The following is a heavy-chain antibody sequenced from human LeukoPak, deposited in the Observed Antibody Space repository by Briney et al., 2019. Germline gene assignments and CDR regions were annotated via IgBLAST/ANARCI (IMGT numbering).Heavy chain of an antibody. Sequence: GESLRLSCAASGFTFSDYYMTWIRQAPGKGLEWISYISTSAGTIYYADSVKGRFTISRDNAKNSLYLQMNSLRAEDTAVYYCARDAIDSSGFYFDYWGQGTLVTVSS. CDR3: ARDAIDSSGFYFDY. CDR1: GFTFSDYY. D-gene: IGHD3-22*01. J-gene: IGHJ4*02. CDR2: ISTSAGTI. V-gene: IGHV3-11*01.